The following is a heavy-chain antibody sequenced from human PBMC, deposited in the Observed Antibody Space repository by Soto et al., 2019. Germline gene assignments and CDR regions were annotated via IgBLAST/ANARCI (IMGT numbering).Heavy chain of an antibody. J-gene: IGHJ5*02. CDR1: GFTVSSNY. Sequence: EVQLVESGGGLIQPGGSLRLSCAASGFTVSSNYMTWVRQAPGKGLEWVSVIYSGGGTYYADSVKGRFTISRDNSKNTLYLQMNSLRAEDTAVYYRARGGNGPSWFDPWGQGTLVTVSS. V-gene: IGHV3-53*01. CDR2: IYSGGGT. CDR3: ARGGNGPSWFDP.